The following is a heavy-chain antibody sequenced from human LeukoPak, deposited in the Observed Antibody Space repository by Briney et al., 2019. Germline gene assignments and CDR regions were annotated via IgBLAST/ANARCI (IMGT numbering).Heavy chain of an antibody. D-gene: IGHD4-17*01. CDR3: ARGSTVTYYYMDV. CDR1: GGPISSYY. V-gene: IGHV4-59*01. J-gene: IGHJ6*03. Sequence: TPSETLSLTCTVCGGPISSYYWIWIRQPPGKGLEWNGYIYYSGSTNYNPSLKSRVTISVDTSKNQFSPKLRSVTAADTAVYYCARGSTVTYYYMDVWGKGTTVTVSS. CDR2: IYYSGST.